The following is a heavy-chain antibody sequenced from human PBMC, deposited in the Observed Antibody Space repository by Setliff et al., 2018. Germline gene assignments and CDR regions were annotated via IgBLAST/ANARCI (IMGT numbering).Heavy chain of an antibody. D-gene: IGHD3-10*01. CDR3: ARVPSYGSGSYYYYYYGMDV. J-gene: IGHJ6*02. Sequence: SETLSLTCTVSGGPISSGSYYWSWIRQPAGKGLEWIGRIYTSGSTNYNPSLKSRVTISVDTSKNQFSLKLSSVTAADTAVYYCARVPSYGSGSYYYYYYGMDVWGQGTTVTVSS. V-gene: IGHV4-61*02. CDR2: IYTSGST. CDR1: GGPISSGSYY.